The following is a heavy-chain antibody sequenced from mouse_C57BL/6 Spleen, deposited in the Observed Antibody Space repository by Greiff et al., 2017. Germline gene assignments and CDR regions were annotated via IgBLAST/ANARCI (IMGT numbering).Heavy chain of an antibody. CDR3: ARKTSSLYYFDY. Sequence: EVNVVESGGGLVKPGGSLKLSCAASGFTFSSYAMSWVRQTPEKRLEWVATISDGGSYTYYPDNVKGRFTISRDNAKNNLYLQMSHLKSEDTAMYYCARKTSSLYYFDYWGQGTTLTVSS. CDR1: GFTFSSYA. CDR2: ISDGGSYT. D-gene: IGHD1-1*01. J-gene: IGHJ2*01. V-gene: IGHV5-4*03.